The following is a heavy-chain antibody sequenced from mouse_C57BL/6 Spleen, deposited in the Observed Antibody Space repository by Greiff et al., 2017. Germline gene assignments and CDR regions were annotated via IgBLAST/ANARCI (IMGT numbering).Heavy chain of an antibody. Sequence: QVQLKESGAELVRPGTSVKMSCKASGYTFTNYWIGWAKQRPGHGLEWIGDIYPGGGYTNYNEKFKGKATLTADKSSSTAYMQFSSLTSEDSAIYYCAREGGTGRLRAMDYWGQGTSVTVSS. V-gene: IGHV1-63*01. CDR1: GYTFTNYW. D-gene: IGHD3-3*01. J-gene: IGHJ4*01. CDR3: AREGGTGRLRAMDY. CDR2: IYPGGGYT.